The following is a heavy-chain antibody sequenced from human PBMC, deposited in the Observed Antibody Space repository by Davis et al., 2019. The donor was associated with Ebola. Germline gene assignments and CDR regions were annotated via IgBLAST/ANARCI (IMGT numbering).Heavy chain of an antibody. J-gene: IGHJ6*04. D-gene: IGHD3-10*01. Sequence: ASVKVSCKASGGTFSSYAISWVRQAPGQGLEWMGWISGYNGNAYYAQKFQGRVTRTTDTSTSTAYMEVRSLSPGDTAVYYCAREGRKTYSASGSHSYNYYGMDVWGEGTTVTVSS. CDR3: AREGRKTYSASGSHSYNYYGMDV. V-gene: IGHV1-18*01. CDR1: GGTFSSYA. CDR2: ISGYNGNA.